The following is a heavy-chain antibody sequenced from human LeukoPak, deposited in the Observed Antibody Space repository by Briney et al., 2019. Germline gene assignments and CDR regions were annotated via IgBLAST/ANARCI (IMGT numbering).Heavy chain of an antibody. CDR3: ARGSGYSYGTPFDY. V-gene: IGHV3-64*01. CDR2: ISSNGGST. Sequence: GGSLRLSCAASGFTFSSYAMHWVRQAPGKGLEYVSAISSNGGSTYYANSVKGRFTISSDNSKNTLYLQMGSLRAEDMAVYYCARGSGYSYGTPFDYWGQGTLVTVSS. J-gene: IGHJ4*02. CDR1: GFTFSSYA. D-gene: IGHD5-18*01.